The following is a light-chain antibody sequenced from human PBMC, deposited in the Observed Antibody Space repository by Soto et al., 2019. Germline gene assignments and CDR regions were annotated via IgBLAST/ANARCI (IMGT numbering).Light chain of an antibody. J-gene: IGLJ2*01. CDR2: DDR. CDR3: ATWDDDLYTPI. Sequence: SYELTQPPSVSVAPGQTARITCGGNNIGSKNVHWYQQKPGQAPVLVVYDDRARPSGIPERFSGSKSGTSASLAITGLRSDDEADYYCATWDDDLYTPIIGGGTKVTVL. V-gene: IGLV3-21*02. CDR1: NIGSKN.